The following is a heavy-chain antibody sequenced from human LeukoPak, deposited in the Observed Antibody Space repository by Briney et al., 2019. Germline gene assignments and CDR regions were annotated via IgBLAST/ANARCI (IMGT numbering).Heavy chain of an antibody. Sequence: GRSLRLSCAASGFTFSSYGMHWVRQAPGKGLEWVAVIWYDGSNKYYADSVKGRFTISRDNSKNTLYLQMNSLRAEDTAVYYCAKDRSGGDYDAFDIWGRGTMVTVSS. D-gene: IGHD2-21*02. CDR3: AKDRSGGDYDAFDI. J-gene: IGHJ3*02. V-gene: IGHV3-33*06. CDR1: GFTFSSYG. CDR2: IWYDGSNK.